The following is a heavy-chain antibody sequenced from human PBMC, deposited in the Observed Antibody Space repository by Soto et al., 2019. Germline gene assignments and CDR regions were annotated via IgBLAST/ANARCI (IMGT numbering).Heavy chain of an antibody. CDR2: IYYSGST. D-gene: IGHD3-16*01. J-gene: IGHJ4*02. CDR1: GGSISSYY. V-gene: IGHV4-59*01. CDR3: ARVGDVYDFDY. Sequence: QVQLQESGPGLVKPSETLSLTCTVSGGSISSYYWSWIRQPPGKGLEWIGYIYYSGSTNYNPSLKSRVTISVDTSKNQFSLKLSSVTAADTAVYYCARVGDVYDFDYWGQGTLVTVSS.